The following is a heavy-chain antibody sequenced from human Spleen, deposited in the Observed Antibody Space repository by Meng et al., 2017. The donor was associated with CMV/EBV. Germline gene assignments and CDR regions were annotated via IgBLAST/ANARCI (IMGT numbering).Heavy chain of an antibody. V-gene: IGHV1-8*01. D-gene: IGHD3-22*01. J-gene: IGHJ4*02. CDR2: MNPNSGNT. CDR1: GYTCTSYD. Sequence: QLQLVQSGPEVKKPGASVKVSCKASGYTCTSYDINWVRQATGQGLEWMGWMNPNSGNTGYAQKFQGRVTMTRHTSISTAYMELSSLRSEDTAVYYCARGPVSSGYYLLDYWGQGTLVTVSS. CDR3: ARGPVSSGYYLLDY.